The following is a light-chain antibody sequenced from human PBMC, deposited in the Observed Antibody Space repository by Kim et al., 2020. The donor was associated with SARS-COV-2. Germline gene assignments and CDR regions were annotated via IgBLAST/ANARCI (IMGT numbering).Light chain of an antibody. Sequence: SYELTQPPSVSVAPGKPSLLPFGVHNIGSKSVHWYQQKPGQAPVLVIYYDSDRPSGIPERFSGSNSGNTATLTISRVEAGDEADYYCQVWDSSSDPVYVFGTGTKVTVL. CDR1: NIGSKS. J-gene: IGLJ1*01. CDR3: QVWDSSSDPVYV. CDR2: YDS. V-gene: IGLV3-21*04.